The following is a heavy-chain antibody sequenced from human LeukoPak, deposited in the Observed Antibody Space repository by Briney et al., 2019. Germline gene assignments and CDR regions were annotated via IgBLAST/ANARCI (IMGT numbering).Heavy chain of an antibody. CDR1: GYTFTSYD. CDR3: ARGSTPMVRGASAFDI. D-gene: IGHD3-10*01. V-gene: IGHV1-8*03. Sequence: GASVKVSCKASGYTFTSYDINWVRQATGQGLEWMGWMNPNSGNTGYAQKFQGRVTITRNTSISTAYMELSSLRSEDTAVYYCARGSTPMVRGASAFDIWGQGTMVTVSS. CDR2: MNPNSGNT. J-gene: IGHJ3*02.